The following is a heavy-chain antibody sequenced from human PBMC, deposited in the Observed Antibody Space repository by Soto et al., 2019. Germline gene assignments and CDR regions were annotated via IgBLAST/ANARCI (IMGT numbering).Heavy chain of an antibody. D-gene: IGHD1-26*01. CDR2: IWYDGSNK. V-gene: IGHV3-33*01. CDR3: ARDTTKAYYYGMDV. CDR1: GFTFSSYG. J-gene: IGHJ6*02. Sequence: QVQLVESGGGVVQPGRSLRLSCAASGFTFSSYGMHWVRQAPGKGLEWVAVIWYDGSNKYYADSVKGRFTISRDNSKNTLYLQMNSLRAEDTAVYYCARDTTKAYYYGMDVWGQGTTVTVSS.